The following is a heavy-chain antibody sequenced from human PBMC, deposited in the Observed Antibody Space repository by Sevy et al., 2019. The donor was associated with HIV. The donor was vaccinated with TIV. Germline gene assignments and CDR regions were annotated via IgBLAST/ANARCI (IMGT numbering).Heavy chain of an antibody. CDR3: ARDLTKSTSSRGVYYYGMDV. V-gene: IGHV3-30-3*01. J-gene: IGHJ6*02. CDR2: ISYDGSNK. D-gene: IGHD6-13*01. CDR1: GFTFSSYA. Sequence: GGSLRLSCAASGFTFSSYAMHWVRQAPGKGLEWVAVISYDGSNKYYADSVKGRFTISRDNSKNTLYLQMNSLRAEDTAVYYCARDLTKSTSSRGVYYYGMDVWGQGTTVTVSS.